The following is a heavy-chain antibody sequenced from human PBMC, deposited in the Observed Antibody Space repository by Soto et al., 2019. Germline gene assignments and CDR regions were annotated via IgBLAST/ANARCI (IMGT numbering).Heavy chain of an antibody. V-gene: IGHV1-8*01. Sequence: QVQLVQSGAEVKTPGASVKVSCKASGYTFASYDMNWVRQTPGQGLELMGWRNPNSNNTGYAQKFKGRLTMTRDISLSIAHIELSRLRNADTAVYYCARSDGYHVNWLVSWGQGNLVTVSA. CDR1: GYTFASYD. CDR2: RNPNSNNT. D-gene: IGHD2-21*01. CDR3: ARSDGYHVNWLVS. J-gene: IGHJ5*01.